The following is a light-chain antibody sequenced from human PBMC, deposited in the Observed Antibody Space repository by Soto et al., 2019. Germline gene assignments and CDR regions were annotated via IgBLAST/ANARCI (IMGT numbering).Light chain of an antibody. V-gene: IGLV2-23*03. Sequence: QSALTQPASVSGSPGQSITISCTGTSSDVGSYNLVSWYQQHPGKAPKLMIYEGSKRPSGVSNRFSGSKSGNTASLTISGLQAEDEADYYCCSYAGSSTFGVLGGGTKLTVL. CDR2: EGS. J-gene: IGLJ2*01. CDR3: CSYAGSSTFGV. CDR1: SSDVGSYNL.